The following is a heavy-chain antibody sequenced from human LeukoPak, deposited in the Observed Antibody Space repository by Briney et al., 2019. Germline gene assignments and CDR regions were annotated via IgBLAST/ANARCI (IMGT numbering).Heavy chain of an antibody. CDR3: ARDSSGSYRP. Sequence: GGSLRLSCAAPGFTSSSYEMNWVRQAPGKGLEWVSYISSSGSTIYYADSVKGRFTISRDNAKNSLYLQMNSLRAEDTAVYYCARDSSGSYRPWGQGTLVTGSS. CDR2: ISSSGSTI. V-gene: IGHV3-48*03. J-gene: IGHJ4*02. D-gene: IGHD3-10*01. CDR1: GFTSSSYE.